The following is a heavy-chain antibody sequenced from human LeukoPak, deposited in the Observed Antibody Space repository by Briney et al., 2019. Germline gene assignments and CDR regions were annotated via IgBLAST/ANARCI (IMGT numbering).Heavy chain of an antibody. CDR2: IYHSGST. CDR1: GGSISSGGYY. D-gene: IGHD6-13*01. Sequence: SQTLSLICTVSGGSISSGGYYWSWIRQPPGKGLEWIGYIYHSGSTYYNPSLKSRVTISVDTSKNQFSLKLSSVTAADTAVYYCARRAAAVSFDPWGQGTLVTVSS. V-gene: IGHV4-30-2*02. J-gene: IGHJ5*02. CDR3: ARRAAAVSFDP.